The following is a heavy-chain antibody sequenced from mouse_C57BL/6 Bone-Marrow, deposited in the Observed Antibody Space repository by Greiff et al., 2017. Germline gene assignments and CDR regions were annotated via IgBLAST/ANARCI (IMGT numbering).Heavy chain of an antibody. V-gene: IGHV7-1*01. J-gene: IGHJ4*01. CDR3: ARDAGGYYAMDY. CDR1: GFTFSDFY. Sequence: EVQGVESGGGLVQSGRSLRLSCATSGFTFSDFYMEWVRQAPGKGLEWIAASRNKANDYTTEYSASVKGRFIVSRDTSQSILYLQMNALRAEDTAIYYCARDAGGYYAMDYWGQGTSVTVSA. D-gene: IGHD1-1*02. CDR2: SRNKANDYTT.